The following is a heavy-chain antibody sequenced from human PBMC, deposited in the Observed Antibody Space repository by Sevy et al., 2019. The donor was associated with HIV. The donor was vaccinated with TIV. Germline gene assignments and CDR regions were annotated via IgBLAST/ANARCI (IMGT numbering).Heavy chain of an antibody. CDR2: MSPNSGAT. Sequence: ASVKVSCEASGYTFTSYDINWVRQATGQGLEWMGWMSPNSGATGFEQKFQGRVTLTRNTSISTAYMEVSSLRSEDTAVYYCASGGNGDFWSYEYYYYGMDVWGQRTTVTVSS. CDR1: GYTFTSYD. J-gene: IGHJ6*02. D-gene: IGHD3-3*01. V-gene: IGHV1-8*01. CDR3: ASGGNGDFWSYEYYYYGMDV.